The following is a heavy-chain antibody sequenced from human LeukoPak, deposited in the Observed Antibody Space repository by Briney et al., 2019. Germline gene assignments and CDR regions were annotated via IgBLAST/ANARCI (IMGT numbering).Heavy chain of an antibody. J-gene: IGHJ4*02. CDR3: ARWMATVTTPDY. V-gene: IGHV1-2*02. Sequence: TSVKVSCKASGYTFTAYYIHWVRQAPGQGLEWMGWIDPNSGGINYAQKFQGRVTLTRDTSISTAFMELNRLTSDDTAVYYCARWMATVTTPDYWGQGTLVTVSS. CDR1: GYTFTAYY. D-gene: IGHD4-11*01. CDR2: IDPNSGGI.